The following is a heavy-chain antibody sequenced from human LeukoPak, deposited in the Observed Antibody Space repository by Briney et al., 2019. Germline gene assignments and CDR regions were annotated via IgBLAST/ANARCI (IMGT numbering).Heavy chain of an antibody. CDR1: GFSLSTSEV. CDR3: ARKVPKKGWFDP. D-gene: IGHD2-2*01. Sequence: SGPTLVKPTQTLTLTCSFSGFSLSTSEVGVGWIRQPPGKALEWIGYTHPSGNSNYSPSLKSRVTISVDTSTNQFSLKLKSVTAADTAVYYCARKVPKKGWFDPWGQGTLVTVSS. CDR2: THPSGNS. V-gene: IGHV4-28*02. J-gene: IGHJ5*02.